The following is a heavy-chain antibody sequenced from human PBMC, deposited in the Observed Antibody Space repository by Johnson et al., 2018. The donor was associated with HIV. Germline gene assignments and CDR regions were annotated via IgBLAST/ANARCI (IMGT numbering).Heavy chain of an antibody. Sequence: QVQLVESGGGLVQPGGSLRLSCAASGFTFSSYGMSWVRQAPGKGLEWVAIISYDGSNKYYADSVKGRFTISRDTSKNTLYLQMNSLRAEDTAVYYCARDPYYDFLTGPRDAFDIWGQGTMVTVSS. J-gene: IGHJ3*02. CDR1: GFTFSSYG. V-gene: IGHV3-30*14. CDR3: ARDPYYDFLTGPRDAFDI. CDR2: ISYDGSNK. D-gene: IGHD3-9*01.